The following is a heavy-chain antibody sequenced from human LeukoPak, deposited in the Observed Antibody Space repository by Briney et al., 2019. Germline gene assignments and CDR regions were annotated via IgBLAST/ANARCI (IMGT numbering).Heavy chain of an antibody. D-gene: IGHD3-10*01. CDR2: INHSGST. CDR1: GGSFSGYY. J-gene: IGHJ6*03. V-gene: IGHV4-34*01. Sequence: SETLSLTCAVYGGSFSGYYWSWIRQPPGKGLEWIGEINHSGSTNYNPSLKSRVTISVDTSKNRFSLKLSSVTAADTAVYYCARGSVNYYGSGSYSTGYYYYMDVWGKGTTVTVSS. CDR3: ARGSVNYYGSGSYSTGYYYYMDV.